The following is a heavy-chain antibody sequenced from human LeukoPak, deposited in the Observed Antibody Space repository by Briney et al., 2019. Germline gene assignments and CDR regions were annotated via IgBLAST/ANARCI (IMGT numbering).Heavy chain of an antibody. CDR1: GGTFSSYA. CDR3: ARAQSRNVLRHFDWSATSFDY. CDR2: IIPIFGTA. V-gene: IGHV1-69*05. D-gene: IGHD3-9*01. J-gene: IGHJ4*02. Sequence: GSSVKVSCKASGGTFSSYAISWVRQAPGQGLEWMGRIIPIFGTANYAQKFQGRVTITTDESTSTAYMELSSLRSEDTAVYYCARAQSRNVLRHFDWSATSFDYWGQGTLVTVSS.